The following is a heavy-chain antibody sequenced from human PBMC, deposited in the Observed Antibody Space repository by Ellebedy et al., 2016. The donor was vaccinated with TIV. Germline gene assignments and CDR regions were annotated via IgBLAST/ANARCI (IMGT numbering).Heavy chain of an antibody. D-gene: IGHD3-10*01. CDR1: GFNFRGAW. CDR2: ILSKKDGETR. J-gene: IGHJ4*02. CDR3: ITDQNYFYGSGTRGDN. V-gene: IGHV3-15*01. Sequence: GESLEISCAGSGFNFRGAWMSWVRQAPGKGMEWVVRILSKKDGETRDYAPVVKDRFTISRDDSKNTLYLQMKSLRIEDTAVYYCITDQNYFYGSGTRGDNWGQGTLVTVSS.